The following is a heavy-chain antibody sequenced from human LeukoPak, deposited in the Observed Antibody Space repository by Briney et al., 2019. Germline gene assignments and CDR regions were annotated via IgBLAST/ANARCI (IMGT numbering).Heavy chain of an antibody. V-gene: IGHV3-23*01. J-gene: IGHJ3*02. CDR2: ISGSGGST. CDR1: GFTLSSYA. Sequence: PGGSLRLSCAASGFTLSSYAMSWVRQAPGKGLEWVSAISGSGGSTYYADSVKGRFTISRDNTKNSLYLQMNSLRAEDTAVYYCASEPVEGVNDAFDIWGQGTMVTVSS. D-gene: IGHD3-10*01. CDR3: ASEPVEGVNDAFDI.